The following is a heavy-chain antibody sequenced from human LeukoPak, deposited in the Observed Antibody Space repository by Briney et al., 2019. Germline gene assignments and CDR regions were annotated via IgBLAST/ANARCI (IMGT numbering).Heavy chain of an antibody. CDR2: IRGSGGST. D-gene: IGHD1-26*01. V-gene: IGHV3-23*01. J-gene: IGHJ4*02. Sequence: PGGSLRLSCAASGFTFSSYAMSWVRQAPGKGLEWVSGIRGSGGSTYYADSVKGRFTISRDNAKNSLYLQMNSLRAEDTAVYYCASGNSGSYERWGGQGTLVTVSS. CDR1: GFTFSSYA. CDR3: ASGNSGSYERW.